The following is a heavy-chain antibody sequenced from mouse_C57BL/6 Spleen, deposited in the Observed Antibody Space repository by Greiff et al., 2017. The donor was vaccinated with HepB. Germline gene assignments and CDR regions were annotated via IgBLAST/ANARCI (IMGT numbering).Heavy chain of an antibody. CDR3: ARNKDDGYFNWYFDV. CDR1: GYTFTSYW. V-gene: IGHV1-72*01. J-gene: IGHJ1*03. Sequence: QVQLQQSGAELVKPGASVKLSCKASGYTFTSYWMHWVKQRPGRGLEWIGRIDPNSGGTKYNEKFKSKATLTVDKPSSTAYMQLSSLTSEDSAVYYCARNKDDGYFNWYFDVWGTGTTVTVSS. D-gene: IGHD2-3*01. CDR2: IDPNSGGT.